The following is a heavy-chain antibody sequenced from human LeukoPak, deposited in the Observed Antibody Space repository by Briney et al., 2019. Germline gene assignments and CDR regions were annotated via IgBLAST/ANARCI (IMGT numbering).Heavy chain of an antibody. CDR1: GYSFTSYW. V-gene: IGHV5-51*01. Sequence: KRGESLKISCKGSGYSFTSYWIGWVRQMPGKGLEWMGIIYPGDSDTRYSPSFQGQVTISADKSISTAYLQWSSLKASDTAMYYCARHNVIGRFGESNSGYFDYWGQGTLVTVSS. J-gene: IGHJ4*02. CDR2: IYPGDSDT. CDR3: ARHNVIGRFGESNSGYFDY. D-gene: IGHD3-10*01.